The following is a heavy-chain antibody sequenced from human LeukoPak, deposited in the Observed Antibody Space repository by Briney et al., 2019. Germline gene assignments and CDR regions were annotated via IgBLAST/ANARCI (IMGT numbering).Heavy chain of an antibody. V-gene: IGHV3-33*08. CDR2: IWYDGSNK. CDR1: GFTFSNYA. Sequence: GGSLRLSCAASGFTFSNYAMNWVRQAPGKGLEWVAVIWYDGSNKYYADSVKGRFTISRDNSKNTLYLQMNSLRAEDTAVYYCARDGTYYYNSSGYYYDYWGQGTLVTVSS. J-gene: IGHJ4*02. D-gene: IGHD3-22*01. CDR3: ARDGTYYYNSSGYYYDY.